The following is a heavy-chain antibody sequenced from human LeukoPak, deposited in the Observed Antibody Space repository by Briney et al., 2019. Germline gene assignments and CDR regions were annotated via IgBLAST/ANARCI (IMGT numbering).Heavy chain of an antibody. D-gene: IGHD1-26*01. V-gene: IGHV4-39*07. J-gene: IGHJ3*02. CDR3: ARGSSGTYGAFDM. Sequence: PSETLSLTCTVSGGSISSSSYYWGWIRQPPGKGLEWIGSIYYSGSTSYNPSLKSRVTISVDTSKNQSSLKLSSVTAADTAVYYCARGSSGTYGAFDMWGQGTMVTVPS. CDR1: GGSISSSSYY. CDR2: IYYSGST.